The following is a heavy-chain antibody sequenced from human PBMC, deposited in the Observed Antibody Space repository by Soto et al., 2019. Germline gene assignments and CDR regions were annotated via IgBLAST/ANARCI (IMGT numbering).Heavy chain of an antibody. CDR2: INRSGST. CDR1: GGSFSGYY. Sequence: SETLSLTCAVYGGSFSGYYWSWIRQPPGKGLEWSGEINRSGSTNYNPSLQSRVPISVDTPKNQFSLKLSSVTAAETGVYYCARGSAPATPYYYYQYGMDVWRQGNAVTVS. D-gene: IGHD2-15*01. J-gene: IGHJ6*02. V-gene: IGHV4-34*01. CDR3: ARGSAPATPYYYYQYGMDV.